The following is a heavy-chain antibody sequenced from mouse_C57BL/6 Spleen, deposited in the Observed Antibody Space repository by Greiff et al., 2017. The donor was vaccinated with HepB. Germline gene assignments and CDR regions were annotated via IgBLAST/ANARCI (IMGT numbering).Heavy chain of an antibody. J-gene: IGHJ4*01. CDR2: IHPNSGST. CDR3: ARGDFYGNPYYAMDY. V-gene: IGHV1-64*01. Sequence: QVQLQQPGAELVKPGASVKLSCKASGYTFTSYWMHWVKQRPGQGLEWIGMIHPNSGSTNYNEKFKSKATLTVDKSSSTAYMQLSSLTSDDSAVYYCARGDFYGNPYYAMDYWGQGTSVTVSS. CDR1: GYTFTSYW. D-gene: IGHD2-1*01.